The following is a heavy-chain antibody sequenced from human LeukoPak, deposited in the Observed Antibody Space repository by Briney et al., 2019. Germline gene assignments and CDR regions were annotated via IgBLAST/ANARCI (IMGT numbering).Heavy chain of an antibody. J-gene: IGHJ4*02. Sequence: ASVKVSCKASGYTFTSYYMHWVRQAPGQGLEWMGIINPSGGSTSYAQKFQGRVTMTTDTSTSTAYMELRSLRSDDTAVYYCAILYSSSWSADYWGQGTLVTVSS. CDR1: GYTFTSYY. D-gene: IGHD6-13*01. V-gene: IGHV1-46*01. CDR3: AILYSSSWSADY. CDR2: INPSGGST.